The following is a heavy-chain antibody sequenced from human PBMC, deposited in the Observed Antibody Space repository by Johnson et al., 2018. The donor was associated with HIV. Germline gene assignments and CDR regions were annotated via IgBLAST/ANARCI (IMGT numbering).Heavy chain of an antibody. V-gene: IGHV3-15*01. CDR1: GSTFRNAW. Sequence: VQLVESGGGLVKPGGSLRLSCAASGSTFRNAWMSWVRQAPGKGLEWVGRIKSKNDGGTTDYAAPVTGRFTISSDDSKNKLYLQMTSLQTEDTAVYYCAKGRCYYDSNGYKDAFDMWGQGTMVTVSS. CDR2: IKSKNDGGTT. J-gene: IGHJ3*02. CDR3: AKGRCYYDSNGYKDAFDM. D-gene: IGHD3-22*01.